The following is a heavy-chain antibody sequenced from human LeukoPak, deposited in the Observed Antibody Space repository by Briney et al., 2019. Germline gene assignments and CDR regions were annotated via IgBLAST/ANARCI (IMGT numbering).Heavy chain of an antibody. V-gene: IGHV7-4-1*01. CDR1: GYTVTSYA. Sequence: ASVKVSCKASGYTVTSYAMNWVRQAPGQGLEWKGWINTNTGNPTYAQGFTGRFVFSLDTSVSTAYLQIGSLKAEDTAVYYCARELRFLEWLPRPNWFDPWGQGTLVTVSS. CDR3: ARELRFLEWLPRPNWFDP. J-gene: IGHJ5*02. CDR2: INTNTGNP. D-gene: IGHD3-3*01.